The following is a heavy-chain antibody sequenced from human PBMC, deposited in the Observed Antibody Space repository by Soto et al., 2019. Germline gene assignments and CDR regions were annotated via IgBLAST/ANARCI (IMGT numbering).Heavy chain of an antibody. V-gene: IGHV4-61*01. CDR3: ARHLPYCGGDCYSLDY. J-gene: IGHJ4*02. D-gene: IGHD2-21*02. CDR1: GGSISSGNYY. Sequence: SETLSLTCTVSGGSISSGNYYWSWLRPPPGKGLEWIGYIYYSASTNYSPSLKSRVTISVDTSKNQFSLNLSSVTAADTAVYYCARHLPYCGGDCYSLDYWGQGTLVTVSS. CDR2: IYYSAST.